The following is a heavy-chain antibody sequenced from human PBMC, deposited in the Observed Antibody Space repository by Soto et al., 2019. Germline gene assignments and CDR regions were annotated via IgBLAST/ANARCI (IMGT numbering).Heavy chain of an antibody. V-gene: IGHV1-18*01. CDR2: ISGYNGNT. Sequence: QVQLVQSGAEVKKPGASVKVSCKASGYTFTSYGISWVRQAPGQGLEWMGWISGYNGNTNYAQKLQGRFTMTTDTPTSTAYFALSSQRSDDTAVYYCATSDYFYNRGYYYPNTFDIWA. CDR3: ATSDYFYNRGYYYPNTFDI. J-gene: IGHJ3*02. D-gene: IGHD3-22*01. CDR1: GYTFTSYG.